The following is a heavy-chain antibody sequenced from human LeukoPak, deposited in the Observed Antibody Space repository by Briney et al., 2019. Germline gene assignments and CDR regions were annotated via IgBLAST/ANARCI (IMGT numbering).Heavy chain of an antibody. CDR2: ISWDGGST. J-gene: IGHJ5*02. CDR1: GFTFDDYT. CDR3: AKDGPLAPLTS. D-gene: IGHD3-16*01. V-gene: IGHV3-43*01. Sequence: PRGSLRLSCAASGFTFDDYTMHWVRQAPGKGLEWVSLISWDGGSTYYADSVKGRFTISRDNSKNSLYLQMNSLRTEDTALYYCAKDGPLAPLTSWGQGTLVTVSS.